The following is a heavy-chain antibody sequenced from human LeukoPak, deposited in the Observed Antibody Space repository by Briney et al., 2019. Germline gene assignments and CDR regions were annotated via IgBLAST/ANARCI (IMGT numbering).Heavy chain of an antibody. V-gene: IGHV3-23*01. CDR2: ISGSGGST. J-gene: IGHJ4*02. CDR1: GFTFSDYY. CDR3: AKDPDTAMANYYFDY. Sequence: GGSLRLSCAASGFTFSDYYLSWIRQAPGKGLEWVSAISGSGGSTYYADSVKGRFTISRDNSKNTLYLQMNSLRAEDTAVYYCAKDPDTAMANYYFDYWGQGTLVTVSS. D-gene: IGHD5-18*01.